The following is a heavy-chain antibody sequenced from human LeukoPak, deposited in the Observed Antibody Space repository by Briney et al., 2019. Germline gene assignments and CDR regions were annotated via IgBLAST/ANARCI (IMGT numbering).Heavy chain of an antibody. J-gene: IGHJ4*02. Sequence: GGSLRLSCAASGFTFSSYAMSWVRQAPGKGLEWVSAISGSGGSTYYADSVKGRFTISRDNSKNTLYLQTNSLRAEATAVYYCAKECVTIFGVVPAYFDYWGQGTLVTVSS. D-gene: IGHD3-3*01. CDR3: AKECVTIFGVVPAYFDY. CDR1: GFTFSSYA. V-gene: IGHV3-23*01. CDR2: ISGSGGST.